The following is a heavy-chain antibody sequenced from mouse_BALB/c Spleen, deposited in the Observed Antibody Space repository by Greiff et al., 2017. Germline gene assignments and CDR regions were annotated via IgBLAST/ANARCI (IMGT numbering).Heavy chain of an antibody. CDR2: IFPGDGST. D-gene: IGHD2-14*01. Sequence: QVQLQQSGAELVKPGASVKLSCKASGYTFTSYDINWVRQRPEQGLEWIGWIFPGDGSTKYNEKFKGKATLTTDKSSSTAYMQLSRLTSEDSAVYLSARGLYRYDVWFAYWGQGTLVTVSA. CDR1: GYTFTSYD. J-gene: IGHJ3*01. V-gene: IGHV1S56*01. CDR3: ARGLYRYDVWFAY.